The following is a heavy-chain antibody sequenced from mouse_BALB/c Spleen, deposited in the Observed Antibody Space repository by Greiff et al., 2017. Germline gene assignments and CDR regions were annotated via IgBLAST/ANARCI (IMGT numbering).Heavy chain of an antibody. V-gene: IGHV5-12-2*01. CDR1: GFTFSSYT. Sequence: EVKLMESGGGLVQPGGSLKLSCAASGFTFSSYTMSWVRQTPEKRLEWVAYISNGGGSTYYPDTVKGRFTISRDNAKNTLYLQMSSLKSEDTAMYYCARRWGYDDGYFDYWGQGTTLTVSS. CDR3: ARRWGYDDGYFDY. J-gene: IGHJ2*01. D-gene: IGHD2-2*01. CDR2: ISNGGGST.